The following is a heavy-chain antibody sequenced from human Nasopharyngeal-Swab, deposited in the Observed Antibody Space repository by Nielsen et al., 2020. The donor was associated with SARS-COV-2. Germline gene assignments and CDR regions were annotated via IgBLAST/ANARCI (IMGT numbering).Heavy chain of an antibody. D-gene: IGHD2-2*01. V-gene: IGHV3-23*01. CDR2: ISGSGGST. CDR1: GFTFSSYG. J-gene: IGHJ4*02. CDR3: AKGTGGYQLLYFDY. Sequence: GESLKISCAASGFTFSSYGMHWVRQAPGKGLEWVSAISGSGGSTYYADSVKGRFTISRDNSKNTLYLQMNSLRAEDTAVYYCAKGTGGYQLLYFDYWGQGTPVTVSS.